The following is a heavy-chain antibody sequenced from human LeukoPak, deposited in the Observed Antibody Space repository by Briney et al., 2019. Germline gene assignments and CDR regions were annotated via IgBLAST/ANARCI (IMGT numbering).Heavy chain of an antibody. Sequence: GGSLRLSCAASGFTFSSYNMNWVRQAPGKGLEWVSSISSSSDYIYYADSVKGRFTISRDNAKNSLYLQMNSLRAEDTAVYYCAKDLGEDYWGQGTLVTVSS. CDR3: AKDLGEDY. CDR2: ISSSSDYI. D-gene: IGHD3-16*01. J-gene: IGHJ4*02. CDR1: GFTFSSYN. V-gene: IGHV3-21*01.